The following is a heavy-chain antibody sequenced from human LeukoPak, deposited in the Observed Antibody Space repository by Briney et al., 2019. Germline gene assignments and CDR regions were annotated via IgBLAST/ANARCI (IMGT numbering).Heavy chain of an antibody. CDR2: IYSSGST. J-gene: IGHJ4*02. CDR3: ARYRYGDYHFDY. V-gene: IGHV4-4*07. D-gene: IGHD4-17*01. Sequence: KPSETLSLTCSVSGGSINSYYWSWIRQPAGKGLEWIGRIYSSGSTNYNPSLKSRVTMSVDTSKNQLSLRLSSVTAADTAVYYCARYRYGDYHFDYWGQGTLVTVSS. CDR1: GGSINSYY.